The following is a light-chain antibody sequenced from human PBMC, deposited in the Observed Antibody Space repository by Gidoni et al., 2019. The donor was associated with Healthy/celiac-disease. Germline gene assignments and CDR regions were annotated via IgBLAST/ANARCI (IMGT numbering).Light chain of an antibody. V-gene: IGLV1-40*01. CDR3: QSYDSSLSGSYV. J-gene: IGLJ1*01. CDR2: GNS. CDR1: SSNIGAGYD. Sequence: QSVLTQPPSVSGAPGQRVTISCTGSSSNIGAGYDVHWYPQLPGTAPKLHIYGNSNRPSGVPDRFSGSKSGTSASLAITGLQAEDEADYYCQSYDSSLSGSYVFGTGTKVTVL.